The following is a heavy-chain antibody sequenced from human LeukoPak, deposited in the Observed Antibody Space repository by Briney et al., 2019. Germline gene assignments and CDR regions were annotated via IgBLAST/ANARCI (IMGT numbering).Heavy chain of an antibody. V-gene: IGHV3-48*02. Sequence: GGSLRLSCAASGFSFSTSDMNWVRQAPGKGLQWVSYISASSGTIYYTDSVKGRFTISRDNAKNSVYLQINSLRDEDTAVYYCASIDCSSSSCLDWGQGTLVTVSS. CDR3: ASIDCSSSSCLD. CDR1: GFSFSTSD. CDR2: ISASSGTI. D-gene: IGHD2-2*01. J-gene: IGHJ4*02.